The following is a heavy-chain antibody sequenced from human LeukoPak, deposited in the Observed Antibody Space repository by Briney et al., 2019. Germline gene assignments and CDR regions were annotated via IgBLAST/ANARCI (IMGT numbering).Heavy chain of an antibody. V-gene: IGHV3-7*01. CDR2: INQDGSEN. Sequence: PGGSLRLSCAASGFTFSSYWMTWVRQAPGKGLEWVANINQDGSENYYVDSLRGRFTISRDNAKNSLYLQMNSLRAEDTAVYYCARDPAADIDYWGQGTLVTVSS. CDR1: GFTFSSYW. J-gene: IGHJ4*02. CDR3: ARDPAADIDY. D-gene: IGHD6-13*01.